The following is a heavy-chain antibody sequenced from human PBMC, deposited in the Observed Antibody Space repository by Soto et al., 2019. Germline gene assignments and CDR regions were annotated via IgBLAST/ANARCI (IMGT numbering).Heavy chain of an antibody. CDR2: ISGGGGLI. V-gene: IGHV3-23*01. CDR3: ATSPGELTLWYFDL. D-gene: IGHD1-7*01. CDR1: GFTFRSYA. J-gene: IGHJ2*01. Sequence: EVQLLESGGGLVRPGGSLRLSCTASGFTFRSYAMTWVRQIPGKGLEWVSGISGGGGLIYYADSVKGRFSISRDNSKNTLYLQMNSLRAEDTALYYCATSPGELTLWYFDLWGRGTLVTVSS.